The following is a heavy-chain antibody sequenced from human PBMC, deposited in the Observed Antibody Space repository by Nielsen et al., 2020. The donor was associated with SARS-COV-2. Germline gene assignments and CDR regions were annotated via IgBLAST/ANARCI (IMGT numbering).Heavy chain of an antibody. V-gene: IGHV1-69*13. Sequence: SVKVSCKASGGTFSSYAISWVRQAPGQGLEWMGGIIPIFGTANYAQKFQGRVTITADESTSTAYMELSSLRSEDTAVYYCARWFQIRSGWYPEGSWFDPWGQGTLVTVSS. J-gene: IGHJ5*02. D-gene: IGHD6-19*01. CDR3: ARWFQIRSGWYPEGSWFDP. CDR1: GGTFSSYA. CDR2: IIPIFGTA.